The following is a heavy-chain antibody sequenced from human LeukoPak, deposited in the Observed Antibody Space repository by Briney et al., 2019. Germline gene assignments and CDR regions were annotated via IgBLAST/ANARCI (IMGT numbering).Heavy chain of an antibody. CDR1: GGSISSSSYY. Sequence: SETLSLTCTVSGGSISSSSYYWGWIRQPPGKGLEWIGSIYYSGSTYYNPSLKSRVTISVDTSKNQFSLKLSSVTAADTAVYYCAREELLWFGETGTGFDCWGQGTLVTVSS. D-gene: IGHD3-10*01. J-gene: IGHJ4*02. CDR2: IYYSGST. V-gene: IGHV4-39*07. CDR3: AREELLWFGETGTGFDC.